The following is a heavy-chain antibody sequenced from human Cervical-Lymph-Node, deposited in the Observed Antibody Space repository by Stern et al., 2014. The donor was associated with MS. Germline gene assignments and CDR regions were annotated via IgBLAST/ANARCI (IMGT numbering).Heavy chain of an antibody. CDR1: GFTFTPYT. CDR3: ARAGRVGRFSYSAMDV. J-gene: IGHJ6*02. V-gene: IGHV3-21*01. D-gene: IGHD1-14*01. Sequence: VQLVQSGGGLVKPGGSLRLSCAASGFTFTPYTMNWVRQAPGKGLEWVSSISSSSSYIYYADSVKGRFTISRDNAKNSLSLQMDSLKAEDTALYYCARAGRVGRFSYSAMDVWGQGTTVTVSS. CDR2: ISSSSSYI.